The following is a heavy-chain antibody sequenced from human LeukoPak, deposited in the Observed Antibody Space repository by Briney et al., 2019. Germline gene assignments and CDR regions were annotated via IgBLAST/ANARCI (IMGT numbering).Heavy chain of an antibody. CDR1: GYTFINYG. CDR2: ISAYNGNT. V-gene: IGHV1-18*01. J-gene: IGHJ4*02. CDR3: VIDQSGPYYDTSGIPRVNDY. Sequence: GASVKVSCKSSGYTFINYGIGWVRPAPGQGLEWMGWISAYNGNTNYAKKCEGRVTMTTDTSTSTANMELRSLRSDDTAGYNCVIDQSGPYYDTSGIPRVNDYCGQGTLVTVSS. D-gene: IGHD3-22*01.